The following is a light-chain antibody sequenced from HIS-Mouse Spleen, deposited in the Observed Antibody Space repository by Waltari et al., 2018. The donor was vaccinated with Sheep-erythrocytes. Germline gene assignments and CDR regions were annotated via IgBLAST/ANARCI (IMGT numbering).Light chain of an antibody. J-gene: IGKJ1*01. CDR2: AAS. CDR1: QGISSY. CDR3: QQYYSYPWT. V-gene: IGKV1-8*01. Sequence: AIRMPPSPSSFSASTVDRVTITCRASQGISSYLAWYQQKPGKAPKLLIYAASTLQSGVPSRFSGSGSGTDFTLTISCLQSEDFATYYCQQYYSYPWTFGQGTKVEIK.